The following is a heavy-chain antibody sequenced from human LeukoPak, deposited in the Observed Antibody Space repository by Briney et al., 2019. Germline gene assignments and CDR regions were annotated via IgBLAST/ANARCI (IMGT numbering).Heavy chain of an antibody. CDR2: IKQDGSEK. D-gene: IGHD4-17*01. J-gene: IGHJ4*02. CDR3: ALRLDY. Sequence: GGSLRLSCAASGFTFSSYAMSWVRQAPGKGLEWVANIKQDGSEKHYVDSVKGRFTISRDNAKNSLHLQMTSLRVEDTAVYYCALRLDYWGQGTLVTVS. V-gene: IGHV3-7*01. CDR1: GFTFSSYA.